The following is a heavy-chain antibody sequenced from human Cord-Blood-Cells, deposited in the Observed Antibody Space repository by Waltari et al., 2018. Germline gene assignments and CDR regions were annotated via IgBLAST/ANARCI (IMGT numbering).Heavy chain of an antibody. J-gene: IGHJ4*02. Sequence: QVQLVQSGAEVKKPGASVKVSCKASGYTFTSYDINWVRHATGQGLGWMGWMNPNRENTGYAQKCQGRVTMTRNTSISTAYMELSSLRSEDTAVYYCARGAEYYGSGSYYNDYWGQGTRVTVSS. D-gene: IGHD3-10*01. CDR3: ARGAEYYGSGSYYNDY. CDR1: GYTFTSYD. V-gene: IGHV1-8*01. CDR2: MNPNRENT.